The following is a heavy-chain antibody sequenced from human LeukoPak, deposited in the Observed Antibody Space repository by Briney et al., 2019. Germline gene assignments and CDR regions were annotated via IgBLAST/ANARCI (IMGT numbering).Heavy chain of an antibody. J-gene: IGHJ4*02. D-gene: IGHD3-10*01. CDR1: GYTFTGYY. Sequence: GASVKVSCKASGYTFTGYYMHWVRQAPGQGLEWMGWINPNSGGTNYAQKFQGRVTMTRDTSISTAYMELSRLRSDDTAVYYCASPYGSGSYIFDYWGQGTLVTVSS. CDR3: ASPYGSGSYIFDY. V-gene: IGHV1-2*02. CDR2: INPNSGGT.